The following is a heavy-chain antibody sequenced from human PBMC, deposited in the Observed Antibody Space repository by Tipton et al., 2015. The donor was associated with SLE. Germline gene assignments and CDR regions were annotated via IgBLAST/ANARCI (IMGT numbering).Heavy chain of an antibody. CDR1: GFTFSSYA. V-gene: IGHV3-30*04. D-gene: IGHD4-23*01. Sequence: SLRLSCAASGFTFSSYAMHWVRQAPGKGLEWVAVISYDGSNKYYADSVKGRFTISRDNSKNTLYLQMNSLRAEDTAVYYCATLRATVVTLGTGTYGMDVWGQGTTVTVSS. J-gene: IGHJ6*02. CDR2: ISYDGSNK. CDR3: ATLRATVVTLGTGTYGMDV.